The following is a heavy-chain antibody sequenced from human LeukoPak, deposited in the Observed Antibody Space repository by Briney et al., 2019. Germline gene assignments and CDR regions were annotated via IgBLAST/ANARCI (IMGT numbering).Heavy chain of an antibody. V-gene: IGHV3-30-3*01. D-gene: IGHD6-6*01. CDR1: GFTFSSYA. Sequence: GGSLRLSCAASGFTFSSYAMHWVRQAPGKGLEWVAVISYDGSNKYYADSVKGRFTISRDNSKNTLYLQVNSLRAEDTAVYYCARSYSSSSSTNYYYYGMDVWGQGTTITVSS. CDR3: ARSYSSSSSTNYYYYGMDV. J-gene: IGHJ6*02. CDR2: ISYDGSNK.